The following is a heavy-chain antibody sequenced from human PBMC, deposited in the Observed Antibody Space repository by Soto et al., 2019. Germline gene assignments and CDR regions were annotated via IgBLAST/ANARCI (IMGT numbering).Heavy chain of an antibody. Sequence: QLQLQESGPALVRPSETLSLNCVVSGGSTSSSIHYWGWIRQPPGKGLEWIGSMSHSGSTHYNPSLKSRVNISADKSKNQFSLTLTTVTPADTAVYFCARHMDYNILTGYFDWGQGTLVTDSS. D-gene: IGHD3-9*01. V-gene: IGHV4-39*01. CDR3: ARHMDYNILTGYFD. J-gene: IGHJ4*02. CDR2: MSHSGST. CDR1: GGSTSSSIHY.